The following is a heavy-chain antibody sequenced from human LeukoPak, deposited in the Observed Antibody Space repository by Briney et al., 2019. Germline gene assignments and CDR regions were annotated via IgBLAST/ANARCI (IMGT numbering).Heavy chain of an antibody. J-gene: IGHJ4*02. CDR1: GYTFTGCY. CDR2: ISPNSGGT. D-gene: IGHD3-10*01. CDR3: ARDRRLTAEWFGDLSFDY. Sequence: ASVKVSCKASGYTFTGCYMHWLRQAPGQGLEWMGWISPNSGGTNYAQKFQGRLTMTRDTSISTAYMELSRMRSDDTAVYYCARDRRLTAEWFGDLSFDYWGQGTLVTVSS. V-gene: IGHV1-2*02.